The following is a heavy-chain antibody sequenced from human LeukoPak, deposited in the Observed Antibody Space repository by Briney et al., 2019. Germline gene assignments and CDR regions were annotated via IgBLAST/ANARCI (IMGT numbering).Heavy chain of an antibody. CDR2: INHSGSA. Sequence: PSETLSLTCAVHGGSFSGYYWSCIRQPPGKGLEWIREINHSGSANYNPSLKSRVTISVDTSKNQFSLKLSSVTAADTAVYYCARGRSSRWWGQGTLVTVSS. D-gene: IGHD5-24*01. J-gene: IGHJ4*01. V-gene: IGHV4-34*01. CDR1: GGSFSGYY. CDR3: ARGRSSRW.